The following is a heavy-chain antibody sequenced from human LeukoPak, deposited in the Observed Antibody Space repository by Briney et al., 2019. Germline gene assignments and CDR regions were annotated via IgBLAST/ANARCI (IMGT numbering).Heavy chain of an antibody. CDR1: GFTFDDYA. V-gene: IGHV3-43D*03. CDR2: ISWDGGST. D-gene: IGHD6-19*01. J-gene: IGHJ3*02. Sequence: PGGSLRLSCAASGFTFDDYAMHWVRQAPGKGLEWVSLISWDGGSTYYADSVKGRFTISRDNSKNSLYLQMNSLRAEDTALYYCAKDSSAGGWDTGGAFDIWGQGTMVTVSS. CDR3: AKDSSAGGWDTGGAFDI.